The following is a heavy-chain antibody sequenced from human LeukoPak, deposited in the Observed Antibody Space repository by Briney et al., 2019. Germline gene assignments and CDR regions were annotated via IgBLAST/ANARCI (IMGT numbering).Heavy chain of an antibody. D-gene: IGHD6-13*01. CDR1: GFTFSTYV. J-gene: IGHJ4*02. CDR2: ITGSGDIT. CDR3: AKDRRTIAATGTFF. V-gene: IGHV3-23*01. Sequence: GGSLRLSCTASGFTFSTYVMSWVRQAPGKGLEWVSSITGSGDITYYADSVKGRFTISRDNSENMLSLQMSSLRAEDTAIYFCAKDRRTIAATGTFFWGQGTLVTVSS.